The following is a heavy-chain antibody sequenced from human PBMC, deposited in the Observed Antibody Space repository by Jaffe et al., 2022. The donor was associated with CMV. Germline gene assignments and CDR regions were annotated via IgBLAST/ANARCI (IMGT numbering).Heavy chain of an antibody. J-gene: IGHJ4*02. CDR2: INHSGST. CDR3: ARRPRYSSSYGFDY. D-gene: IGHD6-6*01. V-gene: IGHV4-34*01. CDR1: GGSFSGYY. Sequence: QVQLQQWGAGLLKPSETLSLTCAVYGGSFSGYYWSWIRQPPGKGLEWIGEINHSGSTNYNPSLKSRVTISVDTSKNQFSLKLSSVTAADTAVYYCARRPRYSSSYGFDYWGQGTLVTVSS.